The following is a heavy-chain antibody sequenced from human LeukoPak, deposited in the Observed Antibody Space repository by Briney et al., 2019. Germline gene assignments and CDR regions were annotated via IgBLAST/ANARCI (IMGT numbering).Heavy chain of an antibody. CDR3: ARDLSGPLDY. CDR1: GFTVSHNY. J-gene: IGHJ4*02. D-gene: IGHD5-12*01. Sequence: GGSLRLSCAASGFTVSHNYMSWVRQAPGKGLEWVSVIYSGGSTNYADSVKGRFAISRDNSKNTLYLQMNSLRAEDTAVYYCARDLSGPLDYWGQGTLVTVSS. CDR2: IYSGGST. V-gene: IGHV3-66*01.